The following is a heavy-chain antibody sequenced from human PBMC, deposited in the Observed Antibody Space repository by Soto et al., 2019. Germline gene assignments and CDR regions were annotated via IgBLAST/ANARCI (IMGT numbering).Heavy chain of an antibody. CDR2: INPSGGST. J-gene: IGHJ4*02. CDR3: ATTSITGTTLFANFDY. V-gene: IGHV1-46*01. Sequence: QVQLVQSGAEVKKPGASVKVSCKASGYTFTSYYMHWVRQAPGQGLEWMGIINPSGGSTSYAQKFQGRVTMTRDTSTSTVYMELSSLRSEDTAVYYCATTSITGTTLFANFDYWGQGTLVTVSS. CDR1: GYTFTSYY. D-gene: IGHD1-7*01.